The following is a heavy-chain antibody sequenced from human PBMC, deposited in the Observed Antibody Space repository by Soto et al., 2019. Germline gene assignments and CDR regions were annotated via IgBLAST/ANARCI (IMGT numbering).Heavy chain of an antibody. J-gene: IGHJ6*02. CDR3: TTVYDFWSGYRDV. CDR1: GFTFSNAW. Sequence: PGGSLRLSCAASGFTFSNAWTSWVRQAPGKGLEWVGSIKSKTDGGTTDYAAPVKGRFTISRDDSKNTLYLQMNSLKTEDTAVYYCTTVYDFWSGYRDVWGQGTTVTVSS. V-gene: IGHV3-15*01. CDR2: IKSKTDGGTT. D-gene: IGHD3-3*01.